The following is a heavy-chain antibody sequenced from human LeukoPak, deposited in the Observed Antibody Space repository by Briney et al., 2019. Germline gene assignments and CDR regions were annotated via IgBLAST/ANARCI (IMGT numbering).Heavy chain of an antibody. V-gene: IGHV4-34*01. CDR1: GGSFSGYY. J-gene: IGHJ4*02. CDR2: INHSGST. CDR3: ARDSGSGSYWFPY. D-gene: IGHD3-10*01. Sequence: PSETLSLTCAVYGGSFSGYYWSWIRQPPGKGLEWIGEINHSGSTNYNPSLKSRVTISVDTSKNQFSLKLSSVTAADTAVYYCARDSGSGSYWFPYWGQGTLVTVSS.